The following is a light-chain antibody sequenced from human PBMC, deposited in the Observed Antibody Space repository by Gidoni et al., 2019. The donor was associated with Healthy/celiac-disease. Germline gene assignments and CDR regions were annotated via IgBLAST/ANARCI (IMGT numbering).Light chain of an antibody. J-gene: IGKJ1*01. CDR2: DAS. Sequence: EIVLTQSPAPLSLSPGESATLPCRASQSVSSYLAWYQQKPGQAPRLLIYDASNRATGIPARFSGSGSGTDFTLTISSLEPEDFAVYYCQQRSNWPRTFGQGTKVEIK. V-gene: IGKV3-11*01. CDR1: QSVSSY. CDR3: QQRSNWPRT.